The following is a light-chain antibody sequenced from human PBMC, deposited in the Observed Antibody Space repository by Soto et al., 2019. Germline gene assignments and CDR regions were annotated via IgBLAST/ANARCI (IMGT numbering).Light chain of an antibody. J-gene: IGKJ1*01. CDR2: AAS. CDR3: QQSYSRPPA. V-gene: IGKV1-39*01. Sequence: DIQMTQSPSSLSASVGDRVTITCRASQNIRSYLNWYQQKPGKAPKLLIYAASSLQSGVPSRFSGSGSETDFTLTISSLQSVDFATYYCQQSYSRPPAFGQGTKVAIK. CDR1: QNIRSY.